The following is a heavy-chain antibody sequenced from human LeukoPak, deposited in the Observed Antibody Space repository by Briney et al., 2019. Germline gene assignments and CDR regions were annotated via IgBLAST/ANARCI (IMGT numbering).Heavy chain of an antibody. CDR1: GFTFSTYA. CDR3: AKKIGTIPGSAVDY. J-gene: IGHJ4*02. D-gene: IGHD2-2*02. CDR2: ISGGGHST. V-gene: IGHV3-23*01. Sequence: GGSLRLSCAASGFTFSTYAMSWVRQSPGKGLEWVSGISGGGHSTYYADSVRGRFTISRDNSKNTLYPQMNSLRAEDTAVYYCAKKIGTIPGSAVDYWGQGTLVTVSS.